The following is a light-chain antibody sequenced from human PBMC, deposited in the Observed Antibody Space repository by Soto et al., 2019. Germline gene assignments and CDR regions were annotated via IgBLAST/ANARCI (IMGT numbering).Light chain of an antibody. J-gene: IGLJ1*01. CDR3: TSPTPGSLYV. Sequence: QSALTQPASVSGSPGQSITISCTGTSSDVGNYNCVSWYQQYPGSVPKLLIYMVSNRPSGVSNRFSGSKSGNTASLTISGLQAEDEADYFCTSPTPGSLYVFGTGTEVTVL. V-gene: IGLV2-14*01. CDR1: SSDVGNYNC. CDR2: MVS.